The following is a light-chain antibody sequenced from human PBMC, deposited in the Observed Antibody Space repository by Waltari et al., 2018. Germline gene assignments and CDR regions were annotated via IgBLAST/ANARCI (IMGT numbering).Light chain of an antibody. Sequence: QSALTQPASVSGSPGQSLTISCTGTRSDVGSYNLVSWSQQNPGKAPKLMFYEGSKRPSGVSNRFSGSKSGNTASLTISGLQAEDEADYYCCSYAGSSTLIFGGGTRLTVL. V-gene: IGLV2-23*01. J-gene: IGLJ2*01. CDR1: RSDVGSYNL. CDR2: EGS. CDR3: CSYAGSSTLI.